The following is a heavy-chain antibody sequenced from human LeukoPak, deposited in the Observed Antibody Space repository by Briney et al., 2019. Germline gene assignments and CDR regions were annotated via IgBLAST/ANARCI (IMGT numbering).Heavy chain of an antibody. Sequence: SETLSLTCAVYGGSFSGYYWSWIRQPPGKGLEWIGEINHSGSTNYNPSLKSRVTISVDTSKNQFSPKLSSVTAADTAVYYCAREKERYSDYWGQGTLVTVSS. CDR1: GGSFSGYY. J-gene: IGHJ4*02. CDR2: INHSGST. CDR3: AREKERYSDY. V-gene: IGHV4-34*01. D-gene: IGHD5-18*01.